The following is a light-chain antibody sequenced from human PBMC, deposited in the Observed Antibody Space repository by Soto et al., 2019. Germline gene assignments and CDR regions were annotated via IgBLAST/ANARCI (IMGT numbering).Light chain of an antibody. Sequence: EIVLTQSPGTLSLSPGERATLSCRASQSVSSSFLAWYQQKPGQAPRLLIYGASTRATGIPARFSGSGSGTEFTLTISSLQSEDFAVYYCQQYNNWPRTFGQGTKVGIK. J-gene: IGKJ1*01. CDR1: QSVSSS. CDR3: QQYNNWPRT. CDR2: GAS. V-gene: IGKV3-15*01.